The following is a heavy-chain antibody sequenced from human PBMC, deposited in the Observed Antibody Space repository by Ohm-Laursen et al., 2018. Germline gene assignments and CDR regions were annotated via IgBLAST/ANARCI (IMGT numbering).Heavy chain of an antibody. CDR1: GFNSINHG. V-gene: IGHV3-30*03. Sequence: SLRLSCAASGFNSINHGMHWVRQAPGKGLEWVAVMSFDGSNGYYADSVKGRFTISRDNSKNTLDLQMNSLRAEDTAVYYCARVGGYKRHFDYWGQGTLVTVSS. CDR3: ARVGGYKRHFDY. D-gene: IGHD5-24*01. CDR2: MSFDGSNG. J-gene: IGHJ4*02.